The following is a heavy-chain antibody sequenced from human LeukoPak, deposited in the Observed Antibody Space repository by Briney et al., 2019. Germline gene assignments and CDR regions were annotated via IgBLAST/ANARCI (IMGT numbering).Heavy chain of an antibody. CDR1: GGSISSYY. V-gene: IGHV4-59*01. J-gene: IGHJ6*03. CDR3: ARLVYDYVWGSYLYYMDV. Sequence: SETLSLTCTVSGGSISSYYWSWIRQPPGKGLEWIGYIYYSGSTNYNPSLKSRDTISVDTSKNQFSLKLSSVTAADTAVYYCARLVYDYVWGSYLYYMDVWGKGTTVTVSS. CDR2: IYYSGST. D-gene: IGHD3-16*02.